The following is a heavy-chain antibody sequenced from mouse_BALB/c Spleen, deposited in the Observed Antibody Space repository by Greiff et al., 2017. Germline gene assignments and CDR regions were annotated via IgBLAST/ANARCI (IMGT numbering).Heavy chain of an antibody. CDR2: IDPYNGGT. CDR3: ARFHDGYYSWFAY. V-gene: IGHV1S135*01. CDR1: GYAFTSYN. D-gene: IGHD2-3*01. J-gene: IGHJ3*01. Sequence: EVQLVESGPELVKPGASVKVSCKASGYAFTSYNMYWVKQSHGKSLEWIGYIDPYNGGTSYNQKFKGKATLTVDKSSSTAYMHLNSLTSEDSAVYYCARFHDGYYSWFAYWGQGTLVTVSA.